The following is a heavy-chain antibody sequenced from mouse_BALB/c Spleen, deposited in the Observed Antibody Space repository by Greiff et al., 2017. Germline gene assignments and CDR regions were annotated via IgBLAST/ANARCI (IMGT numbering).Heavy chain of an antibody. Sequence: EVQLVESGGGLVQPGGSRKLSCAASGFTFSSFGMHWVRQAPEKGLEWVAYISSGSSTIYYADTVKGRFTISRDNPKNTLFLQMTSLRSEDTAMYYCARSGLGLFAYWGQGTLVTVSA. CDR3: ARSGLGLFAY. D-gene: IGHD4-1*01. V-gene: IGHV5-17*02. CDR2: ISSGSSTI. CDR1: GFTFSSFG. J-gene: IGHJ3*01.